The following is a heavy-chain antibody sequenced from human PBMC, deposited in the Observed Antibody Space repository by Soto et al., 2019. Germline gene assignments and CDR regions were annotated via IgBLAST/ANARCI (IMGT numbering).Heavy chain of an antibody. V-gene: IGHV3-23*01. CDR3: AKCDSRYLTDY. CDR2: ITPGSGST. Sequence: PGGSLRLSCAASGFTFSSYSMNWVRQAPGKGLEWVSVITPGSGSTYYADSVKGRFTISRDNSKSTLYLQMNSLRAEDTALYYCAKCDSRYLTDYWGQGTLVTVSS. CDR1: GFTFSSYS. J-gene: IGHJ4*02. D-gene: IGHD2-2*01.